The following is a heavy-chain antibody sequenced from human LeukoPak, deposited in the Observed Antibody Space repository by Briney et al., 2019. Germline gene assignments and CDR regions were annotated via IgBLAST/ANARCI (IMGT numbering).Heavy chain of an antibody. CDR1: GGTFSSYA. Sequence: ASVKVSCKASGGTFSSYAISWVRQAPGQGLEWMGGIIPIFGTANYAQKFQGRVTITADESTSTAYMELSSLRSEDTAVYYCARDRIAVAAKYYFDYWAREPWSPSPQ. V-gene: IGHV1-69*01. CDR2: IIPIFGTA. CDR3: ARDRIAVAAKYYFDY. J-gene: IGHJ4*02. D-gene: IGHD6-19*01.